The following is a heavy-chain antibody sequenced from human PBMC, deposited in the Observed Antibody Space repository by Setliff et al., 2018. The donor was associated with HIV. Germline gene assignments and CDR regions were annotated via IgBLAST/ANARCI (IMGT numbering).Heavy chain of an antibody. Sequence: GASVKVSCKASGGTFSSYAISWVRQAPGQGLEWMGWISAYNGHTSSSQNLQGRLTMTTDTSTGTAYMELRSLRSDDTAAYFCARAITIAAADTRVLNRFDPWGQGTLVTVSS. CDR3: ARAITIAAADTRVLNRFDP. J-gene: IGHJ5*02. CDR1: GGTFSSYA. CDR2: ISAYNGHT. D-gene: IGHD6-13*01. V-gene: IGHV1-18*01.